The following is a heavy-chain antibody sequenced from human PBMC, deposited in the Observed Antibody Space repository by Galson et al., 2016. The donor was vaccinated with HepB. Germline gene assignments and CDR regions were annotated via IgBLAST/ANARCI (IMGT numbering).Heavy chain of an antibody. CDR2: ISSSGGTI. CDR1: GFTFSHYY. V-gene: IGHV3-11*01. Sequence: SLRLSCAASGFTFSHYYMAWIRQAPGKGLECVSYISSSGGTIDYADSVKGRFTMSRDNAEESPNLQMNSLRPEDTAVYYCAAGGGRGFSGDYHFDFWGRGTLVTVSS. D-gene: IGHD4-17*01. J-gene: IGHJ4*02. CDR3: AAGGGRGFSGDYHFDF.